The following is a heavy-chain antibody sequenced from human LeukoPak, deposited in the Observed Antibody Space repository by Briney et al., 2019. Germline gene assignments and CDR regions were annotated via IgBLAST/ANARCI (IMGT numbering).Heavy chain of an antibody. CDR1: GYTFTGYY. J-gene: IGHJ6*02. CDR2: INPNSGGT. D-gene: IGHD4-17*01. V-gene: IGHV1-2*02. CDR3: ASPGATVTSHYYYGMDV. Sequence: ASVKVSCKASGYTFTGYYMHWVRQAPGQGLEWMGWINPNSGGTNYAQKFQGRVTMTRDTSISTAYMELSRLRSDDTAVYYCASPGATVTSHYYYGMDVWGQGTLVTVPS.